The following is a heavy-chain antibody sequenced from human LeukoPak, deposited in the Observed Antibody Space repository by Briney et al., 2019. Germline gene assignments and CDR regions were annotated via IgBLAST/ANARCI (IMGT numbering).Heavy chain of an antibody. CDR1: GFTFSDYY. V-gene: IGHV3-11*01. CDR3: ARDPRAHSSSWYGRNY. D-gene: IGHD6-13*01. Sequence: PGGSLRLSCAASGFTFSDYYMSWIRQAPGKGLEWVSYISSSGSTIYYADSVKGRFTISRDNAKNSLYLQMNSLRAEDTAVYYCARDPRAHSSSWYGRNYWGQGTLVTVSS. CDR2: ISSSGSTI. J-gene: IGHJ4*02.